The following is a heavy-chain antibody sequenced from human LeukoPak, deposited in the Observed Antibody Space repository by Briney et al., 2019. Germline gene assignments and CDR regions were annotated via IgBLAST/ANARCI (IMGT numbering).Heavy chain of an antibody. CDR3: AKGRNYYDSSGPFDY. CDR1: GFTFDDYA. V-gene: IGHV3-9*01. D-gene: IGHD3-22*01. CDR2: ISWNSGSI. Sequence: GGSLRLPCAASGFTFDDYAMHWVRQAPGKGLEWVSGISWNSGSIGYADSVKGRITISRDNSKNTLYLQMNSLRAEDTAVYYCAKGRNYYDSSGPFDYWGQGTLVTVSS. J-gene: IGHJ4*02.